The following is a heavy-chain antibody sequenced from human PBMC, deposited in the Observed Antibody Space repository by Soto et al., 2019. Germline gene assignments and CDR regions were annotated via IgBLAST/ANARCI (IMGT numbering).Heavy chain of an antibody. CDR1: GFTFSDYY. CDR2: ISSSSSYT. Sequence: PGGSLRLSCVASGFTFSDYYMSWIRQAPGKGLEWVSYISSSSSYTNYADSVKGRFTISRDNAKNSLYLQMNSLRAEDTAVYYCARDHHRYSGYDYVDYWGQGNLVTVSS. D-gene: IGHD5-12*01. CDR3: ARDHHRYSGYDYVDY. J-gene: IGHJ4*02. V-gene: IGHV3-11*05.